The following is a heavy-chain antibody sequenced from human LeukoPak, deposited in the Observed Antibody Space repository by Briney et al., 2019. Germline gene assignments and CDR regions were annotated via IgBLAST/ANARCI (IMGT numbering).Heavy chain of an antibody. CDR2: IKPIFGTA. Sequence: GASVKVSCKASGGTFSNYAFSWVRQAPGQGLEWMGGIKPIFGTANYAQSFHGRVTITADESTSTAYMELSSLRSEDTAVYYCARTSYYDTWGRAFDIWGQGTMVTVSS. CDR1: GGTFSNYA. J-gene: IGHJ3*02. D-gene: IGHD3-22*01. V-gene: IGHV1-69*13. CDR3: ARTSYYDTWGRAFDI.